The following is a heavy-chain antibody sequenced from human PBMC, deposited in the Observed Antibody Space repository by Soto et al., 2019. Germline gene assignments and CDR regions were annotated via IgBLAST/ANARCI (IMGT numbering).Heavy chain of an antibody. Sequence: SETLSLTCFVSGGSMNSFYWNWIRQSPGKGLEWIGHIYYTGTTNYNPSLKSRVTLSLDTSKNQMSLSLTYVTAADTALYYCARGNPWYYYMDVWGKGTTVTVSS. J-gene: IGHJ6*03. V-gene: IGHV4-59*01. CDR2: IYYTGTT. CDR1: GGSMNSFY. CDR3: ARGNPWYYYMDV.